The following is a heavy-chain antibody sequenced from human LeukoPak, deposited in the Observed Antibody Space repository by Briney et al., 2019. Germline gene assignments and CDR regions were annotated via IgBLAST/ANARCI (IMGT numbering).Heavy chain of an antibody. V-gene: IGHV4-34*01. CDR1: GGSFSGYH. J-gene: IGHJ4*02. CDR2: INHSGST. D-gene: IGHD6-19*01. Sequence: SETLSLTCAVYGGSFSGYHWSWIRQRPGKGLEWIGEINHSGSTNYNPSLKSRVTISVDTSKNQFSLKLSSVTAADTAVYYCARGPSIAVAEDYWGQGTLVTVSS. CDR3: ARGPSIAVAEDY.